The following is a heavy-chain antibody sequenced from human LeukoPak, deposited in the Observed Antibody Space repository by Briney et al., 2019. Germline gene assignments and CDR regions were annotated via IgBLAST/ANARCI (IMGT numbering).Heavy chain of an antibody. D-gene: IGHD5-12*01. Sequence: PGGSLRLSCAASGFTFSSYAMSWVRQAPGKGLEWVSAITGSAGSTYYADSVKGRFTISRDNSKHTLYLQMNSLRAEDTAVYYCARLWKYSGYDEHWFDPWGQGALVTVSS. J-gene: IGHJ5*02. V-gene: IGHV3-23*01. CDR1: GFTFSSYA. CDR2: ITGSAGST. CDR3: ARLWKYSGYDEHWFDP.